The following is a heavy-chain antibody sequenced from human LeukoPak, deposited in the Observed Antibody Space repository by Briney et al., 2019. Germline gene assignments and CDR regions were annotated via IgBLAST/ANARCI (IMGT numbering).Heavy chain of an antibody. CDR1: GFTFSSYA. CDR2: ISGSGGST. J-gene: IGHJ4*02. V-gene: IGHV3-23*01. CDR3: AKDYYTYTYGPQDY. Sequence: GGPLRLSCAASGFTFSSYAMSWVRQAPGKGLEWVSAISGSGGSTYYADSVKGRFTISRDNSKNTLYLQMNSLRAEDTAVYYCAKDYYTYTYGPQDYWGQGTLVTVPS. D-gene: IGHD3-3*01.